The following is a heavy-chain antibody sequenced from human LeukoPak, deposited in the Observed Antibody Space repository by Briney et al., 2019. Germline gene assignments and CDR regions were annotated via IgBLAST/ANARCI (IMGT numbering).Heavy chain of an antibody. J-gene: IGHJ4*02. V-gene: IGHV4-59*01. Sequence: SETLSLTCTVSGASLSGYYWTWIRQPPGKGLGWIGYNSYSRSTNYNPSLKSRVTISVDTSKNQFSLKLNSVTAADTAVYYCARDNPDYDLSGYGVFDFWGQGILVTVSS. CDR1: GASLSGYY. CDR3: ARDNPDYDLSGYGVFDF. D-gene: IGHD3-22*01. CDR2: NSYSRST.